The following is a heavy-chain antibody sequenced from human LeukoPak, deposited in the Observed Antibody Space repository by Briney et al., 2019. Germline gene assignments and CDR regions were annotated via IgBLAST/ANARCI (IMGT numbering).Heavy chain of an antibody. D-gene: IGHD1-26*01. CDR3: AKSYTGSRLGFDY. V-gene: IGHV3-23*01. Sequence: GGSLRLSCAASGFTFSSYAMSWVRQAPGKGLEWVSTIGGSGGNTYYADSVKGRFTISRDNSKNTLYLQMNSLRAEDTAVYYCAKSYTGSRLGFDYWGQGTLVTVSS. J-gene: IGHJ4*02. CDR1: GFTFSSYA. CDR2: IGGSGGNT.